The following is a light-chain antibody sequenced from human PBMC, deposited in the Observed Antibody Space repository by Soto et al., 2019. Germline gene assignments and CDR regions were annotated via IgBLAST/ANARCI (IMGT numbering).Light chain of an antibody. CDR2: DVS. J-gene: IGLJ2*01. V-gene: IGLV2-14*01. CDR3: SSYTSSSTLVV. Sequence: QSALTQPASVSGSPRQSITISCTGTSSDVGGYNYVSWYQQHPGKAPKLMIYDVSNRPSGVSNRVSGSKSGNTASLTISGLQAEDEADYYCSSYTSSSTLVVFGGGTKVTVL. CDR1: SSDVGGYNY.